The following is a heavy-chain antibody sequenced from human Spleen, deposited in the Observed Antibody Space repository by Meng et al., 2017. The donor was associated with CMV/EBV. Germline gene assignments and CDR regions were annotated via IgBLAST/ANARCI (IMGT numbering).Heavy chain of an antibody. Sequence: GESLKISCAASGFSFSSYSMTWVRQAPGKGLEWVSSITSSGGYTYYADSVKGRFTVSRDNAKNSLYLQMDSLRAEDTALYYCARDLMALDRTYWGQGSLVTVSS. CDR3: ARDLMALDRTY. CDR1: GFSFSSYS. J-gene: IGHJ4*02. CDR2: ITSSGGYT. V-gene: IGHV3-21*01. D-gene: IGHD1-1*01.